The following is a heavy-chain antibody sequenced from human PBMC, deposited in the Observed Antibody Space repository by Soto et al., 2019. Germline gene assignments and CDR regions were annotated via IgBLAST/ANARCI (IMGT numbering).Heavy chain of an antibody. J-gene: IGHJ4*02. CDR2: IXDTETX. CDR3: ARGTSNWRWTFDY. Sequence: XXTLSLTCIVSHGSINGYFWSWIRQPPGXRLERIGYIXDTETXNSNHSLKSRVXMSLDTSXXQLSPRLTSVTADDTAVYYCARGTSNWRWTFDYWGKGILVTVYS. CDR1: HGSINGYF. V-gene: IGHV4-59*01. D-gene: IGHD3-3*01.